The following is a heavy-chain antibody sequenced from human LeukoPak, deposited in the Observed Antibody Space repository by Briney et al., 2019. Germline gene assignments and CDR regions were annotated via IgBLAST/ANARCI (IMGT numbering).Heavy chain of an antibody. CDR1: GYSFTRYW. CDR3: ARRCGDGGDFDY. D-gene: IGHD4-17*01. V-gene: IGHV5-51*01. CDR2: IYPGDSDT. Sequence: GESLKISCKGSGYSFTRYWIAWVRQMPGKGLEWMGIIYPGDSDTRYSPSFQGQVSISADKSISTAYLQWNSLRASDNAMYFCARRCGDGGDFDYWGQGTLVTVSS. J-gene: IGHJ4*02.